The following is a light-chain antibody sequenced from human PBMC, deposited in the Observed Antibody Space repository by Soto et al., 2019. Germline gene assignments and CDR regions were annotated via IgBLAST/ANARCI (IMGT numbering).Light chain of an antibody. V-gene: IGKV3-15*01. CDR1: QSVSSN. J-gene: IGKJ1*01. CDR2: GAS. CDR3: QQYGSSPRT. Sequence: EIVMTQSPATLSVSPGERVTLSCRASQSVSSNLAWYQQKPGQAPRLLIYGASTRATGIPGRFSGSGSGTEFTLTISSLQSEDFAVYYCQQYGSSPRTFGQGTKVDIK.